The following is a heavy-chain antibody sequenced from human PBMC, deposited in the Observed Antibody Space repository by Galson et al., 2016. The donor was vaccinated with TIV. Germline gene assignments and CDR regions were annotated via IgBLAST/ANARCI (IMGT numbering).Heavy chain of an antibody. D-gene: IGHD3-3*01. J-gene: IGHJ3*01. CDR3: RARGDSRAHDVFDF. CDR2: IKTDGSRT. Sequence: SLRLSCAASGFTLSKFWVHWVRQVPGKGLVWVSRIKTDGSRTDYVDAVQGRFTISRDNVKNMVYLQMDSLRVEDTAVYYCRARGDSRAHDVFDFWGRGTMVTVSS. CDR1: GFTLSKFW. V-gene: IGHV3-74*01.